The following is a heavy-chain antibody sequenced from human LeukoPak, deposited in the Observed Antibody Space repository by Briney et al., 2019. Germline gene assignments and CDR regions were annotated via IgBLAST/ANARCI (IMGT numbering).Heavy chain of an antibody. CDR2: IYYSGST. Sequence: SETLSLTCTVSGGSLTNYYWSWIRQPPGKGLEWIGHIYYSGSTNYNPSLKSRVTISVDTSKDQFSLKLSSVTAADTAVYYCARDGALGGSELWGQGTLVTVSS. J-gene: IGHJ4*02. CDR3: ARDGALGGSEL. V-gene: IGHV4-59*01. CDR1: GGSLTNYY. D-gene: IGHD1-26*01.